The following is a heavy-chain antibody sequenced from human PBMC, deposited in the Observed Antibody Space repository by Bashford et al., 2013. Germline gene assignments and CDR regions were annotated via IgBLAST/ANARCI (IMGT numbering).Heavy chain of an antibody. CDR2: IYPGDSDT. D-gene: IGHD2-21*02. Sequence: GESLKISCKGSGYSFTSYWIGWVRQMPGKGPEWMGIIYPGDSDTRYSPSFQGQVTISADKSISTAYLQWSSLKASDSAIYFCARFVSKGGFYSRLGYWGQGTLVT. V-gene: IGHV5-51*01. J-gene: IGHJ4*02. CDR3: ARFVSKGGFYSRLGY. CDR1: GYSFTSYW.